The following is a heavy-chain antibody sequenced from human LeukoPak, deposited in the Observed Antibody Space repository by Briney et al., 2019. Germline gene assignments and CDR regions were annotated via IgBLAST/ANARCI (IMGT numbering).Heavy chain of an antibody. D-gene: IGHD6-19*01. CDR2: IYYSGST. Sequence: SETLSHTCTVSGGSISSYYWSWIRQPPGKGLEWIGYIYYSGSTNYNPSLKSRVTISVDTSKNQFSLKLSSVTAADTAVYYCARSYSSGWADYYYYGMDVWGQGTTVTVSS. V-gene: IGHV4-59*08. CDR3: ARSYSSGWADYYYYGMDV. CDR1: GGSISSYY. J-gene: IGHJ6*02.